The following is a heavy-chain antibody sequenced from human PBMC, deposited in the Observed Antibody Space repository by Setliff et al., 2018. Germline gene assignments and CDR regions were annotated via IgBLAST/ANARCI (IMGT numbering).Heavy chain of an antibody. CDR1: GFTFDDYA. CDR3: AKGYCSSTSCYVDD. J-gene: IGHJ4*02. V-gene: IGHV3-9*03. D-gene: IGHD2-2*01. Sequence: GGSLSLSCAASGFTFDDYAMHWVRQAPGKGLEWVSGIRWNSGIVAYADSVKGRFTIARDNAKNSLYLQMNSLRAEDMALYYCAKGYCSSTSCYVDDWGQGTLVTVAS. CDR2: IRWNSGIV.